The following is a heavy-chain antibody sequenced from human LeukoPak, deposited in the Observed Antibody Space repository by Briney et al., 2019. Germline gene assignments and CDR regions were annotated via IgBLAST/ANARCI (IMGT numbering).Heavy chain of an antibody. D-gene: IGHD6-19*01. CDR1: GFTFSSYA. V-gene: IGHV3-23*01. Sequence: GGSLSLSCAASGFTFSSYAMSWVRQAPGKGLEWVSAISGSGGSTCYADSVKGRFTISRDNSKNTLYLQMNSLRAEDTAVYYCAKVRLYYFDYWGQGTLVTVSS. J-gene: IGHJ4*02. CDR3: AKVRLYYFDY. CDR2: ISGSGGST.